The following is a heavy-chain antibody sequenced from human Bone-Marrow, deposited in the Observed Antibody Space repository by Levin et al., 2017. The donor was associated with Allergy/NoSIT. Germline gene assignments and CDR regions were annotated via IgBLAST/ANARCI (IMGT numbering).Heavy chain of an antibody. J-gene: IGHJ4*02. D-gene: IGHD3-10*01. CDR1: GFSSSGHW. V-gene: IGHV3-7*01. CDR3: LPSGTFSV. Sequence: SCVASGFSSSGHWMNWVRQAPGGGLEWVGYVVAGSSTTYFIDSVRGRFTISRDYARNSVSLQMNSLRVEDTGIYYCLPSGTFSVWGPGTLVTVSS. CDR2: VVAGSSTT.